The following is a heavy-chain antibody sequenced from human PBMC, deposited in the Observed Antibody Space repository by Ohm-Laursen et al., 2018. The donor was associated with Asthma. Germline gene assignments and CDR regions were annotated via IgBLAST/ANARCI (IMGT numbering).Heavy chain of an antibody. V-gene: IGHV3-7*03. CDR3: ARDPIAVAGYYFDY. CDR1: GVAFTDSW. J-gene: IGHJ4*02. CDR2: INPLGYEK. D-gene: IGHD6-19*01. Sequence: SLRLSCTASGVAFTDSWMSWVRQLPGGSLEWVAKINPLGYEKYYMDSVKGRFTISRDNAKNSLYLQMNSLRAEDTALYYCARDPIAVAGYYFDYWGQGTLVTVSS.